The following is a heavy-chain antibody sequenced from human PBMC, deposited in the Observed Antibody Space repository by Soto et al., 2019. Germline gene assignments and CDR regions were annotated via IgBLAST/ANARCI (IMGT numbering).Heavy chain of an antibody. V-gene: IGHV4-59*01. CDR2: IYYSGST. D-gene: IGHD4-17*01. Sequence: QVQLQESGPGLVKPSETLSLTCTVSGGSISSYYWSWIRQPPGKGLEWIGYIYYSGSTNYNPSLKSRVTISVDTSKNQFSLKLSSVTAADKAVYYCARGGLRAFDIWGQGTMVTVSS. CDR3: ARGGLRAFDI. J-gene: IGHJ3*02. CDR1: GGSISSYY.